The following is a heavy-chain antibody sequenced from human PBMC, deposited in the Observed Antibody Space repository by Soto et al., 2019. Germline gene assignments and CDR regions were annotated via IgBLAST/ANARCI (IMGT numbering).Heavy chain of an antibody. CDR2: IYYSGST. J-gene: IGHJ4*02. CDR1: GGSISSSSYY. V-gene: IGHV4-39*07. CDR3: AREMTDGFFDY. D-gene: IGHD5-12*01. Sequence: PSETLSLTCTVSGGSISSSSYYWGWIRQPPGKGLEWIGSIYYSGSTYYNPSLKSRVTISVDTSKNQFSLKLSSVTAADTAVYYCAREMTDGFFDYWGQGTLVTVSS.